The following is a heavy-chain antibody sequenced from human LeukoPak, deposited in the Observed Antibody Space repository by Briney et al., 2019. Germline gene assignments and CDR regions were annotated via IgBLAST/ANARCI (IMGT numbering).Heavy chain of an antibody. CDR2: ITWNGGST. Sequence: PVGSLRLSCAASGFTFDDHGMNWVRQAPGKGLEWVSGITWNGGSTGYADSVKGRFTISRDNAKNSLYLQMSSLRAEDTALYYCARDRSYGAFASWGQGTPATVSS. D-gene: IGHD1-26*01. V-gene: IGHV3-20*04. CDR3: ARDRSYGAFAS. CDR1: GFTFDDHG. J-gene: IGHJ4*02.